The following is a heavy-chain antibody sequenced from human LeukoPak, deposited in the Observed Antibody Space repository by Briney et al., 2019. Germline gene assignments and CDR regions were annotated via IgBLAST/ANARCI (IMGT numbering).Heavy chain of an antibody. J-gene: IGHJ2*01. CDR3: ARDKIQLVGYFDL. Sequence: SVKVSCKAYGGTFSNYAISWVRQAPGHGLECMGGIIPIFGTTNYAQKFQGRVTITTDESTSTAYMELSSLRSEDTAVYYCARDKIQLVGYFDLWGRGTLVTVSS. V-gene: IGHV1-69*05. CDR2: IIPIFGTT. CDR1: GGTFSNYA. D-gene: IGHD5-18*01.